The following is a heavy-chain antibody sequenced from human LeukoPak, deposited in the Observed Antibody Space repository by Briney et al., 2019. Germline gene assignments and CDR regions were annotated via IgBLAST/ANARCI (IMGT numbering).Heavy chain of an antibody. CDR3: ARMGYGPYYYGMDV. Sequence: GGSLRLSCAASGFTFSSYGMHWVRQAPGKGLEWVAVISYDGSNKYYADSVKGRFTISRDNSKNTLYLQMNSLTAADTAVYYCARMGYGPYYYGMDVWGQETTVTVSS. D-gene: IGHD2-8*01. V-gene: IGHV3-30*03. CDR2: ISYDGSNK. J-gene: IGHJ6*02. CDR1: GFTFSSYG.